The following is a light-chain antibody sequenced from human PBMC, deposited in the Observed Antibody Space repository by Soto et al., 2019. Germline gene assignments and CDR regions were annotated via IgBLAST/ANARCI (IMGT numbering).Light chain of an antibody. V-gene: IGLV2-14*01. CDR3: TSSTSDSLYV. CDR1: SSDVGGNKY. CDR2: KVS. Sequence: QSALTHPASVSGSPGQSITISCTGTSSDVGGNKYVSWYQQYPGKVPKLLINKVSNRPSGVSNRFSGSKSGSTASLTISGLLAEDEADYFCTSSTSDSLYVFGTGTKVTVL. J-gene: IGLJ1*01.